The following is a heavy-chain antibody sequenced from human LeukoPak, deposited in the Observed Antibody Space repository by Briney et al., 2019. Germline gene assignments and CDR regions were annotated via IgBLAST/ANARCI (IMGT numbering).Heavy chain of an antibody. CDR2: IKQDGSEK. J-gene: IGHJ4*02. D-gene: IGHD3-9*01. V-gene: IGHV3-7*01. CDR3: ARSPRKDILTGYYSVFDY. Sequence: GGSLRLSCAASGFTFSSYWMSWVRQAPGKGLEWVANIKQDGSEKYYVDSVKGRFTISRDNAKNSLYLQMNSLRAEDTAVYYCARSPRKDILTGYYSVFDYWGQGTLVTASS. CDR1: GFTFSSYW.